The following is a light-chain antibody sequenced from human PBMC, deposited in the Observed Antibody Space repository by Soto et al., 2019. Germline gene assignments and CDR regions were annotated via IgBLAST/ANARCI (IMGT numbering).Light chain of an antibody. CDR3: QLYGTSRA. J-gene: IGKJ1*01. CDR2: GAC. Sequence: EIVLTQAPTTPSLSPRERGTLSCRASQSVSSSYLACYQQKPGQARRLLNYGACSRATGIPDRCSGSWSGTDFTLTISILEAEDVVVYYCQLYGTSRAFGQGTKVDIK. CDR1: QSVSSSY. V-gene: IGKV3-20*01.